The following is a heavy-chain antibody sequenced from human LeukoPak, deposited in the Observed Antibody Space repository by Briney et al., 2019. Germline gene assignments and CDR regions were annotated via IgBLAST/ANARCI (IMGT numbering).Heavy chain of an antibody. CDR2: IYYSGST. V-gene: IGHV4-61*01. Sequence: SETLSLICTVSGDSISSSSYYWSWIRQPPGKGLEWIGYIYYSGSTNYNPSLKSRVTISVDTSKNQFSLKLSSVTAADTAVYYCARDAEMTTSYYYGMDVWGQGTTVTVSS. J-gene: IGHJ6*02. D-gene: IGHD5-24*01. CDR3: ARDAEMTTSYYYGMDV. CDR1: GDSISSSSYY.